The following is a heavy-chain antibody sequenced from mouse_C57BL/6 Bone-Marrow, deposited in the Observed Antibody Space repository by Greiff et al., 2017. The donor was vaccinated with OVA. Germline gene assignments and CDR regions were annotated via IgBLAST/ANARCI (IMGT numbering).Heavy chain of an antibody. J-gene: IGHJ4*01. CDR3: ARDQITTVVATGAMDY. CDR2: ISDGGSYT. Sequence: EVKVVESGGGLVKPGGSLKLSCAASGFTFSSYAMSWVRQTPEKRLEWVATISDGGSYTYYPDNVKGRFTISRDNAKNNLYLQMSHLKSEDTAMYYCARDQITTVVATGAMDYWGQGTSVTVSS. CDR1: GFTFSSYA. V-gene: IGHV5-4*01. D-gene: IGHD1-1*01.